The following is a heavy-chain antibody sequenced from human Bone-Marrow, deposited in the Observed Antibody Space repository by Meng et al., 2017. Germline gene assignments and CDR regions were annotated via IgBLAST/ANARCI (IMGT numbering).Heavy chain of an antibody. Sequence: GGSLRLSCAASGFTFSSYWMHWVRQAPGKGLGWVSRINSDGSSTSYADSVQGRFTISRDNAKNTLYLQMNSLRAEDTAVYYCARDLEGSPWREDYFDYWGQGTLVTVSS. CDR2: INSDGSST. J-gene: IGHJ4*02. V-gene: IGHV3-74*01. CDR3: ARDLEGSPWREDYFDY. D-gene: IGHD1-26*01. CDR1: GFTFSSYW.